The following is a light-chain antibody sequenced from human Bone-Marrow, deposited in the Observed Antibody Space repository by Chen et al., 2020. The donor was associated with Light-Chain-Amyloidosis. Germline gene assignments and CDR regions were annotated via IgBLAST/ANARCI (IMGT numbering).Light chain of an antibody. J-gene: IGLJ1*01. CDR1: STHFGSNY. Sequence: QSVLTQPPSASGTPGPRVTLSCPGASTHFGSNYVYWYQHFPGAASNLRILRNNQRPSGVPDRFSASKSVTSAFLAISGLSSEAEADYYCAAWDGRLSGYVFGTGTKVIVL. CDR3: AAWDGRLSGYV. V-gene: IGLV1-47*01. CDR2: RNN.